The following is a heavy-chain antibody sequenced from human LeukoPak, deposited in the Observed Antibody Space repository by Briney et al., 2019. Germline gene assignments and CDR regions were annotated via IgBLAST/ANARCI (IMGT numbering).Heavy chain of an antibody. CDR3: AKPCRSGLSPFDAFDI. V-gene: IGHV3-23*01. D-gene: IGHD6-19*01. J-gene: IGHJ3*02. Sequence: TGGSLRLSCAASGFVFSSQDMGWVRQAPGKGLEWVSAISDGGSRTYYADSVKGRFTISRDNSKNTLHLQMNSLRAEDTAVYYCAKPCRSGLSPFDAFDIWGQGTMVTVSS. CDR2: ISDGGSRT. CDR1: GFVFSSQD.